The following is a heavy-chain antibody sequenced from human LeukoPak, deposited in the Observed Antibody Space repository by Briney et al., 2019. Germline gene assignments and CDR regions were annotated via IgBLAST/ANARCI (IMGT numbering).Heavy chain of an antibody. CDR1: GLTLSSYA. Sequence: PGGSLRLACAASGLTLSSYAMSWVRQAPGKGLEWVSVISGSGGTTYYADSVKGRFTISRDNSKNTVYLQMNSLRAEDTAVCYCAKDAFGAGGFDSWGQGTPVTVSS. V-gene: IGHV3-23*01. J-gene: IGHJ4*02. D-gene: IGHD3-16*01. CDR3: AKDAFGAGGFDS. CDR2: ISGSGGTT.